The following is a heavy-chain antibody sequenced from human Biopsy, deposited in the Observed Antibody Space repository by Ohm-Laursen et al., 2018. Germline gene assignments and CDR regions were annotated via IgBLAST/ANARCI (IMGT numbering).Heavy chain of an antibody. V-gene: IGHV4-38-2*02. CDR2: IYHIGRT. CDR1: GYSISTAYY. D-gene: IGHD6-13*01. Sequence: GTLSLTCSVSGYSISTAYYWAWIRQPPGKGLGWFGSIYHIGRTNYNPSLKSRVTISEATSKNQFPLRLPSGTAADTAVYYCARVGRAAPFDSWGQGTLVTVSS. J-gene: IGHJ4*02. CDR3: ARVGRAAPFDS.